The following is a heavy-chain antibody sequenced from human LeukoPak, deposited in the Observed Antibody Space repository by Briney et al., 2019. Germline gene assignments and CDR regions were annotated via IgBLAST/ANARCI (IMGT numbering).Heavy chain of an antibody. J-gene: IGHJ3*02. V-gene: IGHV1-2*02. Sequence: ASVKVSCKASGYTFTRYGISWVRQAPGQGLEGMGWINPNSGGTNYAQKFQGRVTMTRETSISTAYMELSRLRSDDTAVYYCARVGEVDSGYDLEAFDIWGQGTMVTVSA. CDR3: ARVGEVDSGYDLEAFDI. D-gene: IGHD5-12*01. CDR1: GYTFTRYG. CDR2: INPNSGGT.